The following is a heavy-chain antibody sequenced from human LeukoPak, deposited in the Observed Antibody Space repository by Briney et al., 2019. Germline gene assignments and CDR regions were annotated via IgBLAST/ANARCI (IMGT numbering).Heavy chain of an antibody. CDR2: VSRNGDTI. V-gene: IGHV3-23*01. J-gene: IGHJ3*02. CDR1: GFFFSRYA. Sequence: GGSLRLSCAASGFFFSRYAMSWVRQAPGKGLEWVSIVSRNGDTIYYADSVKGRFTISRDNSKNTLYLQMNSLRAEDTAVYYCAKAFGYSGYDSHDAFDIWGQGTLVTVSS. D-gene: IGHD5-12*01. CDR3: AKAFGYSGYDSHDAFDI.